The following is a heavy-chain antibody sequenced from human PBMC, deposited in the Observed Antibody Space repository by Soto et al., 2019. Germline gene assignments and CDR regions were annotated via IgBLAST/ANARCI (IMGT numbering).Heavy chain of an antibody. Sequence: EVQLVGSGGGLVQPGGSLRLSCAASGFTFSTYWMSWVRQAPGKGLEWVANIKEDGSEKYYVDSVEGRFTISRDNAKNSLYLQMTSLRAEDTALYYCARGWGYFDSSGFPYLYAMDVWGQGTTVTVS. V-gene: IGHV3-7*01. CDR2: IKEDGSEK. D-gene: IGHD3-22*01. CDR1: GFTFSTYW. CDR3: ARGWGYFDSSGFPYLYAMDV. J-gene: IGHJ6*02.